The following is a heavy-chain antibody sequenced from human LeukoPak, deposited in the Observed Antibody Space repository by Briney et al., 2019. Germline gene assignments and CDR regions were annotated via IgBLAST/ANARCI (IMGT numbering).Heavy chain of an antibody. J-gene: IGHJ4*02. V-gene: IGHV3-7*01. Sequence: GGSLRLSCAASGFTFSSYWMSWVRQAPGKGLEWVANIKQDGGETFYVDSVKGRFTISRDNAKNSLYLQMNSLRAEDTAVYYCTREDHSNYNYWGQGTLVTVSS. CDR3: TREDHSNYNY. CDR1: GFTFSSYW. CDR2: IKQDGGET. D-gene: IGHD4-11*01.